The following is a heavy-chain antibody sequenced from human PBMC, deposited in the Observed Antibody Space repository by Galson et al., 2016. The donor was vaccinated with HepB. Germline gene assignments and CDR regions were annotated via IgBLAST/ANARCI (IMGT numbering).Heavy chain of an antibody. V-gene: IGHV1-46*01. D-gene: IGHD3-22*01. CDR3: GRDSAPHDLNPTPPYYQPPYFDI. CDR1: GYIFTSYC. CDR2: INPSGGRT. J-gene: IGHJ4*02. Sequence: SVKVSCKASGYIFTSYCLHWVRQSPGQGFEWLGMINPSGGRTAYAEKFQGRVTVTMDTSTATVYMELTSLTSEDTAVYYCGRDSAPHDLNPTPPYYQPPYFDIWGQGTLVAVSS.